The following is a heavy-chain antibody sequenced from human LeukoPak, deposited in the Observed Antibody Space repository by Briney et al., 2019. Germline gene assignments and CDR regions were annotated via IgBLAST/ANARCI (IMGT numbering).Heavy chain of an antibody. CDR1: GGSISSGSYY. J-gene: IGHJ4*02. V-gene: IGHV4-61*02. D-gene: IGHD5-18*01. CDR2: IYTSGST. CDR3: ARERTDTSMDC. Sequence: PSQTLSLTCTVSGGSISSGSYYWTWIRQPAGKGLEWIGRIYTSGSTNHNPSLKSRVTISLDTSKNQFSLKLISVTAADTAVYFCARERTDTSMDCWGQGTLVTVSS.